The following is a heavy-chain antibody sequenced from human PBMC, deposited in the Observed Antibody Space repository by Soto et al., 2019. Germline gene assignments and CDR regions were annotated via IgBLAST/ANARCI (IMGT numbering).Heavy chain of an antibody. CDR3: AKDRLRCLQGVGDFDY. D-gene: IGHD4-17*01. V-gene: IGHV3-30*18. CDR2: ISYDGSNK. Sequence: QVQLVESGGGVVQPGRSLRLSCAASGFTFSSYGMHWVRQAPGKGLEWVAVISYDGSNKYYADSVKGRFTISRDNSKNTLYLQMNSLRAEDTAVYYCAKDRLRCLQGVGDFDYWGQGTLVTVSS. CDR1: GFTFSSYG. J-gene: IGHJ4*02.